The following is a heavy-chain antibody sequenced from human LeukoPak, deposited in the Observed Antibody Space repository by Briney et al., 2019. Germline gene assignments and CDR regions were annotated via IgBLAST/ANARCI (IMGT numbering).Heavy chain of an antibody. V-gene: IGHV3-9*01. CDR3: AKGYYDSSGYLDVGDAFDI. D-gene: IGHD3-22*01. CDR2: ISWNSGSI. CDR1: GFTFDDYA. Sequence: PGGSLRLSCAASGFTFDDYAMHWVRQAPGKGLEWVSGISWNSGSIGYADSVKGRFTISRDSAKNSLYLQMNSLGAEDTALYYCAKGYYDSSGYLDVGDAFDIWGQGTMVTVSS. J-gene: IGHJ3*02.